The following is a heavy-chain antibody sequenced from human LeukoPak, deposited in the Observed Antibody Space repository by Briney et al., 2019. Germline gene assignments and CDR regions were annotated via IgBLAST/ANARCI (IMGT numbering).Heavy chain of an antibody. CDR1: GYTFTSYG. D-gene: IGHD6-19*01. V-gene: IGHV1-18*01. CDR2: ISAYNGNT. Sequence: ASVKVSCKASGYTFTSYGISWVRQAPGQGLEWMGWISAYNGNTNYAQKLQGRVTMTTDTSTSTAYMVLRSLRSDDTAVYYCARDSSGWYKEVDYYYYYGMDVWGQGTTVTVSS. J-gene: IGHJ6*02. CDR3: ARDSSGWYKEVDYYYYYGMDV.